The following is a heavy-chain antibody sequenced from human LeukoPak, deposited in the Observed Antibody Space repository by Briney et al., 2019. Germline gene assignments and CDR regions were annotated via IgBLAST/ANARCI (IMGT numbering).Heavy chain of an antibody. J-gene: IGHJ4*02. CDR3: ARKPFGADY. D-gene: IGHD3-10*01. V-gene: IGHV3-7*01. Sequence: PGGSLRLSCAASGFTFSNYWMGWVRQPPGKGLQWAANIKEDGTEKYYVDSVKGRFTISRDNAKNSVYLQMNSLRVEDTAVYYCARKPFGADYWGQGTPGTV. CDR1: GFTFSNYW. CDR2: IKEDGTEK.